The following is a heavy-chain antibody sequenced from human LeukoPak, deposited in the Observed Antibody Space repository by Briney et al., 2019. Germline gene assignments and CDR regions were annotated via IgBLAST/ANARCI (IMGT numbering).Heavy chain of an antibody. V-gene: IGHV4-39*01. CDR1: GGSISSSNYY. D-gene: IGHD4-23*01. Sequence: PSGTLSLTCTVSGGSISSSNYYWGWIRQPPGKGLEWIGSIYYSGNTYYNPSLKSRVTISVDTSKNQFSLKLSSLTAADTAVYYCAIYGANSEYYYYYYYMDVWGKGTTVTVSS. J-gene: IGHJ6*03. CDR2: IYYSGNT. CDR3: AIYGANSEYYYYYYYMDV.